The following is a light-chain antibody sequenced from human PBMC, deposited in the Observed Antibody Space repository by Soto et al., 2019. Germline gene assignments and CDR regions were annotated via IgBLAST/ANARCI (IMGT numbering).Light chain of an antibody. V-gene: IGLV1-44*01. Sequence: QSVLTQPPSASGTPGQRVTISCSGGSSNIGSNTVNWYQQLPGTAPKLFIFFDNKRPPGVLDRFSGSKSGTSASLAISGLQSDDEAEYYCAAWDDSLNGPVFGGGTKVTVL. CDR2: FDN. CDR1: SSNIGSNT. J-gene: IGLJ2*01. CDR3: AAWDDSLNGPV.